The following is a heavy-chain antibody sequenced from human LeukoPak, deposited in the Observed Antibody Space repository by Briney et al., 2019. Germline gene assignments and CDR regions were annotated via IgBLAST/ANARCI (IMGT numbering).Heavy chain of an antibody. CDR2: IYYSGST. J-gene: IGHJ3*02. CDR3: ARWLQLRPDAFDI. V-gene: IGHV4-59*01. Sequence: PSETLSLTCTVSGGSISSYYWSWLRQPPGKGLEWIGYIYYSGSTNYNPSLKSRVTISVDTSKNQFSLKLSSVTAAETAVYYCARWLQLRPDAFDIWGQGTMVTVSS. CDR1: GGSISSYY. D-gene: IGHD5-24*01.